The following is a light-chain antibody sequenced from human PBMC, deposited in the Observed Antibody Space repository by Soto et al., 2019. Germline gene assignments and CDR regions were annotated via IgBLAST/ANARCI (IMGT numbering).Light chain of an antibody. CDR3: SSYAGSKMVI. Sequence: QSALTQPRSVSGSPGQSVVISCTGTSSDVGSYNYVSWYQQHPGRAPKLMIYDVSERPSGVPDRFSASKSGYTASLTISGLQAEDEADYYCSSYAGSKMVIFGGGTKVTVL. CDR2: DVS. J-gene: IGLJ2*01. V-gene: IGLV2-11*01. CDR1: SSDVGSYNY.